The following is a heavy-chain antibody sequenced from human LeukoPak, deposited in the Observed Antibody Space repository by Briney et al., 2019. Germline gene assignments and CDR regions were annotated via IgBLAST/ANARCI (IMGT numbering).Heavy chain of an antibody. CDR3: VSGVSYYDSSGYLDAVDI. CDR2: ISAYNGNT. CDR1: GYTFTSYS. Sequence: GASVKVSCKASGYTFTSYSITWVRQAPGQGLGWMGWISAYNGNTKYAQKLQGRVAMTTDTSTSTAYMELRSLRSDDTAVYSCVSGVSYYDSSGYLDAVDIWGQGTMATVSS. D-gene: IGHD3-22*01. V-gene: IGHV1-18*01. J-gene: IGHJ3*02.